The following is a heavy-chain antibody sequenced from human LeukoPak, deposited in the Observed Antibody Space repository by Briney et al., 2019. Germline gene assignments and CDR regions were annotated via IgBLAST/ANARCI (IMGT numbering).Heavy chain of an antibody. CDR1: GFTFSSYG. CDR3: ARSRYSSSSNFDY. J-gene: IGHJ4*02. D-gene: IGHD6-13*01. Sequence: GGSLRLSCAASGFTFSSYGMHWVRQAPGKGLEWVAFIRYDGSNKYYADSVKGRFTISRDNAKNSLYLQMNSLRAEDTAVYYCARSRYSSSSNFDYWGQGTLVTVSS. V-gene: IGHV3-30*02. CDR2: IRYDGSNK.